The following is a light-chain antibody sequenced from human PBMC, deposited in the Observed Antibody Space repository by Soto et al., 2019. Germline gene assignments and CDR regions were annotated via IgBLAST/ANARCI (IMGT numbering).Light chain of an antibody. Sequence: AIQMTQSPSSLSASVGDRVKITCRASAGIRNDLGWYQQKPGKAPKLLIYATSSLQTGVPSRFSGSGSDPDFTLTISSLQPEDFATYYCLQNYNYPWTFGQGTKVEIK. CDR1: AGIRND. CDR2: ATS. J-gene: IGKJ1*01. V-gene: IGKV1-6*01. CDR3: LQNYNYPWT.